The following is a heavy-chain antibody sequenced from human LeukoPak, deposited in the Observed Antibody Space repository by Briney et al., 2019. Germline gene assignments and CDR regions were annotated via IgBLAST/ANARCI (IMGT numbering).Heavy chain of an antibody. CDR2: IWYDGSNK. CDR1: GFTFSSYA. CDR3: ARDRMVTYFDY. J-gene: IGHJ4*02. V-gene: IGHV3-33*08. D-gene: IGHD5-18*01. Sequence: PGGSLRLSCAASGFTFSSYAMQWVRQAPGKGLEWVAVIWYDGSNKYYADSVKGRFTISRDNSKNTLYLQMNSLRAEDTAMYYCARDRMVTYFDYWGQGTLVTVSS.